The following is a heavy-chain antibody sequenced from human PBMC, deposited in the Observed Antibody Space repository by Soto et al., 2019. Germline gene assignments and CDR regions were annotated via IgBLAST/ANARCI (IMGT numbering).Heavy chain of an antibody. CDR2: ISGNGGST. CDR3: AKVKGDEGWFDP. D-gene: IGHD3-10*01. CDR1: TFTFSNYA. Sequence: EVPLLESGGGLVQPGGSLRVSCAASTFTFSNYAMSWVRQAPGKGLEWVSTISGNGGSTYYADSVKGRFTISRDNSRNTLYLQMNNLRAEDTAIYYCAKVKGDEGWFDPWGQGTLVTVSS. J-gene: IGHJ5*02. V-gene: IGHV3-23*01.